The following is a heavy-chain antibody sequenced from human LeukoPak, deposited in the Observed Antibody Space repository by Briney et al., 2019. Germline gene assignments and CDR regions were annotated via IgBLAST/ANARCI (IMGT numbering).Heavy chain of an antibody. V-gene: IGHV3-48*01. CDR3: ARKYHYDFWSGYYSY. CDR1: GFTFSSYS. Sequence: PGGSLRLSCAASGFTFSSYSMNWVRQAPGKGLEWVSYISSSSTIYYADSVKGRFTISRDNAKNSLYLQMNSLRAEDTAVYYCARKYHYDFWSGYYSYWGQGTLVTVSS. D-gene: IGHD3-3*01. J-gene: IGHJ4*02. CDR2: ISSSSTI.